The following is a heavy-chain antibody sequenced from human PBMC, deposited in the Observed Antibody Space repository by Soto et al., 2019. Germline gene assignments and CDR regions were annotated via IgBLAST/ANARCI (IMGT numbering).Heavy chain of an antibody. CDR1: GFTFSSYW. CDR2: IKQDGSEK. J-gene: IGHJ4*02. V-gene: IGHV3-7*05. Sequence: EVQLVESGGGLVQPGGSLRLSCAASGFTFSSYWMSWVRQAPGKGLEWVANIKQDGSEKYYVDSVKGRFTISRDNAKNSLYLQMNSLRAEDTAVYYCARVDSSRPTLSSFDYWGQGTLVTVSS. D-gene: IGHD6-13*01. CDR3: ARVDSSRPTLSSFDY.